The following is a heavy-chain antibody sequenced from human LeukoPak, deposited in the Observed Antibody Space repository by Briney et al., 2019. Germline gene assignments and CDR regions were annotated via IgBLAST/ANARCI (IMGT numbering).Heavy chain of an antibody. V-gene: IGHV4-34*01. CDR1: GGSFSGYY. CDR2: INHSGST. D-gene: IGHD3-10*01. CDR3: AREFRRLLWFGELTDAFDI. Sequence: SETLSLTCAVYGGSFSGYYWSWIRQPPGKGLEWIGEINHSGSTNYNPSFKSRVTISVDTSKNQFSLQLNSVTPEDTAVYYCAREFRRLLWFGELTDAFDIWGQGTMVTVSS. J-gene: IGHJ3*02.